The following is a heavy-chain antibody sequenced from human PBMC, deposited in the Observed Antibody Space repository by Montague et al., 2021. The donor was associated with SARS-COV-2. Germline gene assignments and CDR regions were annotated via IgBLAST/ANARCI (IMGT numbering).Heavy chain of an antibody. CDR1: GGSISSGGYY. CDR3: ARSPEPMIILIITSLNWYFDL. V-gene: IGHV4-31*03. D-gene: IGHD3-22*01. Sequence: TLSLTCTVSGGSISSGGYYWSWIRQHPGKGLEWIGYIYYSGXTXYXXXXKXRVTISVDTSKNQFSLKMSSVTAADTAVYYCARSPEPMIILIITSLNWYFDLWGRGTLVTVS. J-gene: IGHJ2*01. CDR2: IYYSGXT.